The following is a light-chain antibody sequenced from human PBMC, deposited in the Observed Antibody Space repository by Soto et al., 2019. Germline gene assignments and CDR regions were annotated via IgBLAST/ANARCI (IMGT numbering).Light chain of an antibody. CDR3: QQYNNWPPGT. CDR1: QSVSSN. J-gene: IGKJ1*01. Sequence: EIVMTQSPATLSVSPGEGATLSCRASQSVSSNLAWYQQKPGQAPRLLIYGASTRAAGIPARFSGSGSGAEFTLTISSLQSEDFAVYYCQQYNNWPPGTFGQGTQVEIK. CDR2: GAS. V-gene: IGKV3-15*01.